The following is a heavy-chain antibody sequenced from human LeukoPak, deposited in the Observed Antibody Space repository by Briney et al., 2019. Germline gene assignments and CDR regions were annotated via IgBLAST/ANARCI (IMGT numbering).Heavy chain of an antibody. CDR3: ARVVASSGYPSSFDY. Sequence: SETLSLTCTVSGGSISSYYWSWIRQPPGKGLEWIGYIYYSGSTNYNPSLKSRVTISVDTSKNQFSLKLSSVTAADTAVYYCARVVASSGYPSSFDYWGQGTLVTVSS. J-gene: IGHJ4*02. D-gene: IGHD3-22*01. CDR2: IYYSGST. V-gene: IGHV4-59*01. CDR1: GGSISSYY.